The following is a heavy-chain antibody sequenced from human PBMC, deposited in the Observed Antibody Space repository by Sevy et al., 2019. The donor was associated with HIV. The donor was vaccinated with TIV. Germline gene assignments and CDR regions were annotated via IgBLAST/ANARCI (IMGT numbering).Heavy chain of an antibody. V-gene: IGHV4-39*01. CDR1: GGSISSSSYY. Sequence: SETLSLTCTVSGGSISSSSYYWGWIRQPPGKGLEWIGSIYYSGSTYYNPSLKSRVTISVDMSKNQFSLKLSSVTAADTAVYYCARLSIAVAGFDYWGQGTLVTVSS. J-gene: IGHJ4*02. CDR2: IYYSGST. D-gene: IGHD6-19*01. CDR3: ARLSIAVAGFDY.